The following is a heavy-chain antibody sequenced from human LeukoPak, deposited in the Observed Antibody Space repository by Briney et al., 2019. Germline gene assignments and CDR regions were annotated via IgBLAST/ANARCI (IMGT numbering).Heavy chain of an antibody. CDR1: GYTFTSYY. CDR3: ARGNHDYNWFDP. D-gene: IGHD1-14*01. V-gene: IGHV1-46*01. CDR2: INPSGGST. J-gene: IGHJ5*02. Sequence: ASVKVSCKASGYTFTSYYMRWVRQAPGQGLEWMGIINPSGGSTSYAQKFQGRVTMTRDTSISTAYMELSRLRSDDTAVYYCARGNHDYNWFDPWGQGTLVTVSS.